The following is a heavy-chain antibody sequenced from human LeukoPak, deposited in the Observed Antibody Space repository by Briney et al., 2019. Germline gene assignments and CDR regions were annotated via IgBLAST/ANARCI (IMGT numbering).Heavy chain of an antibody. D-gene: IGHD3-16*01. V-gene: IGHV3-23*01. CDR1: GFTFGHY. CDR2: ISDRDGRT. J-gene: IGHJ4*02. Sequence: GGPLRLSCAASGFTFGHYVTWARQAPGRGLEWVSTISDRDGRTYYADSVRGRFTISSDDSKNTVYLQMNSLRAEDTAVYFCANRNLGTYYFNYWGQGTLVTVSS. CDR3: ANRNLGTYYFNY.